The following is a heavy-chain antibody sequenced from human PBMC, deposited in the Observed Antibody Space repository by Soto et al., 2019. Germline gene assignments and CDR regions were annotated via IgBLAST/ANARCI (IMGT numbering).Heavy chain of an antibody. J-gene: IGHJ6*02. Sequence: PGGSLRLSCAASGFTFSSYDMNWVRQAPGKGLEWVSYISGGSSRIFYADSVKGRFTISRDNAKNSLYLQMNSLRGEDTAVYHCARCHYSGSARTYGMDVWGQGTTVTVSS. CDR1: GFTFSSYD. CDR3: ARCHYSGSARTYGMDV. CDR2: ISGGSSRI. V-gene: IGHV3-48*01. D-gene: IGHD3-10*01.